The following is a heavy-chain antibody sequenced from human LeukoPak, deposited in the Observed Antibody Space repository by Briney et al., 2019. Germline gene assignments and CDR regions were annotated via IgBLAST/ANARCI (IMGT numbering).Heavy chain of an antibody. D-gene: IGHD3-22*01. V-gene: IGHV4-39*07. CDR1: GGSISSSSYY. J-gene: IGHJ4*02. Sequence: SETLSLTCTVSGGSISSSSYYWGWIRQPPGKGLEWIGSIYYSGSTYYNPSLKSRVTISVDTSKNQFSLKLSSETAADTAVYYCARDHHQYYYDSSGYYYDFWGQGTLVTVSS. CDR2: IYYSGST. CDR3: ARDHHQYYYDSSGYYYDF.